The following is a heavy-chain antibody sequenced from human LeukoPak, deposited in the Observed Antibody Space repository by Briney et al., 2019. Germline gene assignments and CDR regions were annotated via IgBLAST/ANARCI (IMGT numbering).Heavy chain of an antibody. V-gene: IGHV3-66*01. J-gene: IGHJ4*02. CDR3: ARDQRSGAYDYADY. CDR2: IYSGGST. CDR1: GFTVSSNY. D-gene: IGHD5-12*01. Sequence: GGSLRLSCAASGFTVSSNYMSWVRQAPGKGLEWVSVIYSGGSTYYADSVKGRFTISRDNAKNSLYLQMNSLRDEDTALYYCARDQRSGAYDYADYWGQGTPVTVSS.